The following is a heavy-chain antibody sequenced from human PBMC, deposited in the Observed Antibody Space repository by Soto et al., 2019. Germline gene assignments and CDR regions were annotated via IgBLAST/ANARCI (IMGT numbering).Heavy chain of an antibody. J-gene: IGHJ4*02. Sequence: GGSLRLSCAASGFTFSSYVMSWVRQAPGKGLEWVSAISGSGGSTYYADSVKGRFTISRDNSKNTLYLQMNSLRAEDTAVYYCAKDLVLWFGELLPYFDYWGQGTLLTVSS. CDR3: AKDLVLWFGELLPYFDY. V-gene: IGHV3-23*01. CDR1: GFTFSSYV. D-gene: IGHD3-10*01. CDR2: ISGSGGST.